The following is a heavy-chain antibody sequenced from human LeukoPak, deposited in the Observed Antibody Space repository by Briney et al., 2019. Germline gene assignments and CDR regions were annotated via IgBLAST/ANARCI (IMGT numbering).Heavy chain of an antibody. CDR2: INSDGRST. D-gene: IGHD3-10*01. V-gene: IGHV3-74*01. CDR3: TRGGGRGVDY. J-gene: IGHJ4*02. CDR1: GFTFSSYW. Sequence: GGSLRLSCAASGFTFSSYWMHWVRQAPGKGLVWVSPINSDGRSTNYADSAKGRFTISRDNAKNSLYLQMNSLRAEDTAVYYCTRGGGRGVDYWGQGTLVTVSS.